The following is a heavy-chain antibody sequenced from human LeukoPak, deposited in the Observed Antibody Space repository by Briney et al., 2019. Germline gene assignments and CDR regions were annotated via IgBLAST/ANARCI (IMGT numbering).Heavy chain of an antibody. V-gene: IGHV3-30*18. D-gene: IGHD3-10*01. CDR3: AKDYYGD. CDR1: GFTFSSYA. Sequence: PGGSLRLSCAASGFTFSSYAMSWVRQAPGKGLEWVAVISYDGSNKYYADSVKGRFTISRDNSKNTLYLQMNSLRAEDTAVYYCAKDYYGDWGQGTLVTVSS. J-gene: IGHJ4*02. CDR2: ISYDGSNK.